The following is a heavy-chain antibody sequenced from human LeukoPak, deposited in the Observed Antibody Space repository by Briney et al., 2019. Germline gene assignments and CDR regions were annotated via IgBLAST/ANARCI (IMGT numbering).Heavy chain of an antibody. D-gene: IGHD3-16*01. CDR2: ISYDGSDK. Sequence: GGSLRLSCAASGFIFRNYAMHWVRQASDKGLEWVALISYDGSDKYYRDSVKGRFTVSRDNSKNTLYLQMNSLRAEDTAVYYCARGGSQRYFDYWGQGTLVTVSS. CDR1: GFIFRNYA. J-gene: IGHJ4*02. CDR3: ARGGSQRYFDY. V-gene: IGHV3-30*03.